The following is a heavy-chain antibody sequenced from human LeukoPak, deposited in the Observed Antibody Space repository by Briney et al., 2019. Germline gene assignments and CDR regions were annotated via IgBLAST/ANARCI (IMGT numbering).Heavy chain of an antibody. CDR2: ISAYNGNT. CDR3: AREGGYCTNGVCYTDY. D-gene: IGHD2-8*01. V-gene: IGHV1-18*01. Sequence: ASVKVSCKASGYTFTSYGISWVRQAPGQGLEWMGWISAYNGNTNYAQKLQGRVTMTTDTSTNTAYMELRSLRSDDTAVYYCAREGGYCTNGVCYTDYWGQGTLVTVSS. J-gene: IGHJ4*02. CDR1: GYTFTSYG.